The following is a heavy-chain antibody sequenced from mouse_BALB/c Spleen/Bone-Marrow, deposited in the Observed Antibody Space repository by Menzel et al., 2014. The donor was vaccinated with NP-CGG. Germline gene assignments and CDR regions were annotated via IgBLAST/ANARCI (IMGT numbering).Heavy chain of an antibody. CDR1: WFSLXSYG. V-gene: IGHV2-6-2*01. J-gene: IGHJ4*01. CDR3: ARHRCGAMDY. CDR2: IWSDGST. Sequence: VQLQESGPDLVSPSQSLSITCTVSWFSLXSYGVHWVRQPPGKGLEWLVVIWSDGSTTYNSALKSRLSISKDNSKSQVFLKMNSLQTDDTAMYYCARHRCGAMDYWGQGTSVTVSS. D-gene: IGHD2-14*01.